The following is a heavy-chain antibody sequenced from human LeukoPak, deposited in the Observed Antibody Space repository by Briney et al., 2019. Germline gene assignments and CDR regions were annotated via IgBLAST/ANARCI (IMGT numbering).Heavy chain of an antibody. CDR3: ASLPLDYYGSGTDDGDYYGMDV. CDR1: GGSISSGGYY. J-gene: IGHJ6*02. CDR2: IYYSGST. V-gene: IGHV4-31*03. Sequence: SQTLSLTCTVSGGSISSGGYYWSWIRQHPGKGLEWIGYIYYSGSTYYNPSLKSRVTISVDTSKNQFSLKLSSVTAADTAVYYCASLPLDYYGSGTDDGDYYGMDVWGQGTLVTVSS. D-gene: IGHD3-10*01.